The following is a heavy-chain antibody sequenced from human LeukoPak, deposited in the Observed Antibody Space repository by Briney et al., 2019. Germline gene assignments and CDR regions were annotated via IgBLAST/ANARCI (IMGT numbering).Heavy chain of an antibody. D-gene: IGHD4-17*01. CDR3: AREIYGDYYYYGMDV. CDR1: GFTFSSYG. Sequence: GRSLRLSCAASGFTFSSYGMHWVRQAPGKGLEWVAVIWYDGSNKYYADSVKSRFTISRDNSKNTLYLQMNSLRAEDTAVYYCAREIYGDYYYYGMDVWGQGTSVTVSS. J-gene: IGHJ6*02. V-gene: IGHV3-33*01. CDR2: IWYDGSNK.